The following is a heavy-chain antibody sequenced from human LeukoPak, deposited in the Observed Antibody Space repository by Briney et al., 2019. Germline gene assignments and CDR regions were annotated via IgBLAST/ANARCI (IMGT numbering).Heavy chain of an antibody. V-gene: IGHV1-69*05. J-gene: IGHJ4*02. D-gene: IGHD5-24*01. CDR2: IIPIFGTA. CDR1: GGTFSSYA. Sequence: SVKVSCKASGGTFSSYAISWVRQAPGQGLEWMGRIIPIFGTANYAQKFQGRVTITTDESTSTAYMELSSQRSEDTAVYYCARGDVRKDGYRFDYWGQGTLVTVSS. CDR3: ARGDVRKDGYRFDY.